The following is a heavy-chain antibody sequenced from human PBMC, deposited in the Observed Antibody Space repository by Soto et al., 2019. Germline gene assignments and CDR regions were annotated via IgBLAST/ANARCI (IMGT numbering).Heavy chain of an antibody. Sequence: ASVRVSCKASGYTFTSYGITWVRQAPGQGLEWMGWISSYNGNINYAQNLQGRVTMTTDTSTSTAYMELRSLRSDDTAIYYCARFYNWKHDAFDIWGQGTTVTVSS. CDR1: GYTFTSYG. CDR2: ISSYNGNI. D-gene: IGHD1-20*01. CDR3: ARFYNWKHDAFDI. V-gene: IGHV1-18*01. J-gene: IGHJ3*02.